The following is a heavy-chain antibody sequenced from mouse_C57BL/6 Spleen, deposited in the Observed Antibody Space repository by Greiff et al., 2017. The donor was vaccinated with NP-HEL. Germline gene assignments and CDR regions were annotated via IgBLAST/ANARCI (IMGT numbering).Heavy chain of an antibody. CDR1: GYTFTDYY. J-gene: IGHJ4*01. CDR3: ARESPYYYGWDY. V-gene: IGHV1-19*01. CDR2: INPYNGGT. Sequence: EVQLQQSGPVLVKPGASVKMSCKASGYTFTDYYMNWVKQSHGKSLEWIGVINPYNGGTSYNQKFKGKATLTVDKSSSTAYMELNSLTSEDSAVYYCARESPYYYGWDYWGQGTSVTVSS. D-gene: IGHD1-1*01.